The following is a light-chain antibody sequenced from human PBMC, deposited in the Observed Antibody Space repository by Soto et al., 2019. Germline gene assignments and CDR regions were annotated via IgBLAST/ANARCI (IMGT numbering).Light chain of an antibody. CDR2: SAS. J-gene: IGKJ5*01. Sequence: DIQMTQSPASMSASVGDRVTTTCRASQDISVYLAWYQQKPGKVPKRLIYSASTLQSGVPSRFSGSGSGTDFTLPISNLQAEDVATYYCLKFNTAPLTFGQATRLEIK. V-gene: IGKV1-27*01. CDR1: QDISVY. CDR3: LKFNTAPLT.